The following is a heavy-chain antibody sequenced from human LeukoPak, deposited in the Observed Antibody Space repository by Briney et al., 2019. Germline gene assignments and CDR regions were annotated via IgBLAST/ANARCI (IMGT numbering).Heavy chain of an antibody. CDR2: ISGDGGST. D-gene: IGHD6-19*01. CDR3: AKDRGWYDY. Sequence: PGGSLRLSCAASGFTFDDYAMHWVRQAPGKGLEWVTLISGDGGSTHYADSVKGRFTISRDNSKNSLYLQMNSLRTEDTALYHCAKDRGWYDYWGQGTLVTVSS. CDR1: GFTFDDYA. J-gene: IGHJ4*02. V-gene: IGHV3-43*02.